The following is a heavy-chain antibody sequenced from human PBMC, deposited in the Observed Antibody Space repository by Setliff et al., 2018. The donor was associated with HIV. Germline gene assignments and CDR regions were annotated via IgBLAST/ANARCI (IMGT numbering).Heavy chain of an antibody. CDR2: ISTYKGNT. D-gene: IGHD4-17*01. V-gene: IGHV1-18*04. CDR1: GYTFTSYG. CDR3: ARDNYDDYSRVQMDV. Sequence: ASVKVSCKASGYTFTSYGISWVRQAPGQGLEWMGWISTYKGNTKYEQKFQGRVTMTTDTSTSTAYMELRSLRSDDTSIYYCARDNYDDYSRVQMDVWGKGTTVTVSS. J-gene: IGHJ6*04.